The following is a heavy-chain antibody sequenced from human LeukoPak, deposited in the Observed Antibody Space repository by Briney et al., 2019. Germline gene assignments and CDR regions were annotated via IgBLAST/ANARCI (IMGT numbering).Heavy chain of an antibody. J-gene: IGHJ4*02. CDR3: ARLGYYDSSGPVDY. Sequence: GGSLRLSRAASGFTVSSNYMSWVRQAPGKGLEWVSVIYSGGSTYYADSVKGRFTISRDNSKNTLYLQMNSLRAEDTAVYYCARLGYYDSSGPVDYWGQGTLVTVSS. V-gene: IGHV3-66*04. D-gene: IGHD3-22*01. CDR1: GFTVSSNY. CDR2: IYSGGST.